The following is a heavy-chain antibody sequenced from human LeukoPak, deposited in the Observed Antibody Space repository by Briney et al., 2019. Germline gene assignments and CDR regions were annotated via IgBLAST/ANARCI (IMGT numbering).Heavy chain of an antibody. CDR2: IAASGVGGATI. CDR1: GFTFSDYY. D-gene: IGHD1-26*01. Sequence: GGSLRLSCAASGFTFSDYYMSWIRQAPGKGLEWVSFIAASGVGGATIYYADSVKGRFTISRDNTRNSVYLQMSSLRAEDTAVYYCAREPPWAIDHWGQGTLVTVSS. J-gene: IGHJ4*02. V-gene: IGHV3-11*01. CDR3: AREPPWAIDH.